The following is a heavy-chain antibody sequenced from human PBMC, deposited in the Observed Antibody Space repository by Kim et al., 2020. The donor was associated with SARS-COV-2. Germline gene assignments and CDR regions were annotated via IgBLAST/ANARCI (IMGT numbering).Heavy chain of an antibody. CDR1: EFTVSTSY. CDR2: IYADGST. V-gene: IGHV3-53*01. CDR3: ASDTWEYWSGWYDNYYGMDV. Sequence: GGSLRLSCVASEFTVSTSYMTWVRQAPGKGLQWDSTIYADGSTYYADSVKGRFSISRNNSKNTPHLQMNFVRAEDTAVYYCASDTWEYWSGWYDNYYGMDVWGQGTTVTVSS. D-gene: IGHD6-19*01. J-gene: IGHJ6*02.